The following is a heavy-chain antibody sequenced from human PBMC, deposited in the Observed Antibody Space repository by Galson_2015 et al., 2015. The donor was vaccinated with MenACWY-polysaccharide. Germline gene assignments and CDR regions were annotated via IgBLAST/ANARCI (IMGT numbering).Heavy chain of an antibody. CDR2: INPNSGGT. CDR3: TRVRFYYGSSGHYWGGGFDI. Sequence: SVKVSCKASGYTFTDYFIHWVRQAPGQGLEWMGRINPNSGGTNSPQKFQGRVTMTRDTSISTAYMELSRLTSDDTAMYYCTRVRFYYGSSGHYWGGGFDIWGQGTMFTVFS. CDR1: GYTFTDYF. V-gene: IGHV1-2*06. J-gene: IGHJ3*02. D-gene: IGHD3-22*01.